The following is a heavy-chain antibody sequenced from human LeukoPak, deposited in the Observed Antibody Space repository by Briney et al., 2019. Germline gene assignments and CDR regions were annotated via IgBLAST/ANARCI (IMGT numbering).Heavy chain of an antibody. CDR3: ARVISSRMFYFDD. Sequence: PGGSLRLSCAASAVSVSSNYMSWVRQPPGKGLEWVSFIYSGGSTQYADSVKGRFTISRDNSKNTLFLQMNNLRAEDTAAYYCARVISSRMFYFDDWGQGTLVTVSS. J-gene: IGHJ4*02. CDR1: AVSVSSNY. D-gene: IGHD2/OR15-2a*01. V-gene: IGHV3-53*01. CDR2: IYSGGST.